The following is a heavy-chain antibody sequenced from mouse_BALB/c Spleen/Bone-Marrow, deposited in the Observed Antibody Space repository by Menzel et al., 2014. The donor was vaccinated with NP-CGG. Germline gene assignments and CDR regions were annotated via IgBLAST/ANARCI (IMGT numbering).Heavy chain of an antibody. J-gene: IGHJ4*01. V-gene: IGHV1-69*02. D-gene: IGHD2-10*02. Sequence: QVQLQQSGAELVEPGAPVKLSCKASGYTFXTYWMNWVKQRPGRGLEWIGKIDPSDSESHYSQKFRDKATLTVDKSSSTAYIQLSSLTSEDSAVYFCARSYGNYDAMDFWGQGTSVTVSS. CDR1: GYTFXTYW. CDR2: IDPSDSES. CDR3: ARSYGNYDAMDF.